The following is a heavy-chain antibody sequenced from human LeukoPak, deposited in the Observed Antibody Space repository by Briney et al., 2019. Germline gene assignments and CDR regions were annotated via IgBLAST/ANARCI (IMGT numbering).Heavy chain of an antibody. CDR1: GFNFRYFW. D-gene: IGHD6-13*01. CDR2: INHDGRET. CDR3: AKGYIIAGRQWYLDL. Sequence: GGSLRLTCLGSGFNFRYFWMSWVRQAPGKGLEWVAYINHDGRETYYADSVKGRFIISRDNAKDSLYLQMNSLRAEDAAVYYCAKGYIIAGRQWYLDLWGRGTLVGVSS. J-gene: IGHJ2*01. V-gene: IGHV3-7*01.